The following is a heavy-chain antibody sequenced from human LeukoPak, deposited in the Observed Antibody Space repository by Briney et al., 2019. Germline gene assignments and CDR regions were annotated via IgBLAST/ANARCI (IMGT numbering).Heavy chain of an antibody. Sequence: KPSQTLSLTCSVSGGSISSGGYYWSWVRQHPGEGLEWIAYIYYRGSTYYNPSLKSRVTISIDTSKNQFSLKLSSVTAADTAVYYCARVVAAAAEGYFDYWGLGTSVTVSS. CDR3: ARVVAAAAEGYFDY. CDR1: GGSISSGGYY. D-gene: IGHD6-13*01. J-gene: IGHJ4*02. V-gene: IGHV4-31*03. CDR2: IYYRGST.